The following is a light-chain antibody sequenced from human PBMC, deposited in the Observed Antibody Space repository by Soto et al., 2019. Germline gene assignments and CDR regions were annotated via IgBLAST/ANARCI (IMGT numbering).Light chain of an antibody. CDR2: AAS. V-gene: IGKV1-12*01. CDR1: QGISSY. Sequence: DIQMTQSPSSVSASVGDRVTITCRASQGISSYLAWYQQKPGKAPKLLIYAASSLQSGVPSRFSGSGSGTDFTLTIRSLQPEDFETYFCQQANSFPLTFGGGTKVDIK. CDR3: QQANSFPLT. J-gene: IGKJ4*01.